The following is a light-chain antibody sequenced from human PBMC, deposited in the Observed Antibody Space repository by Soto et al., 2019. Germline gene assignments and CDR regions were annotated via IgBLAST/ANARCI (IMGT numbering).Light chain of an antibody. CDR1: QSVSSSY. Sequence: EIVLTQSPGTLSLSPGERATLSCRASQSVSSSYLAWYQQKPGQAPRLLIYGASSRATGIPDRFSGSGSGTFFTLTISRQDPEDFAYYYWHHDDSSPLTFGGGTKVEIK. CDR3: HHDDSSPLT. CDR2: GAS. V-gene: IGKV3-20*01. J-gene: IGKJ4*01.